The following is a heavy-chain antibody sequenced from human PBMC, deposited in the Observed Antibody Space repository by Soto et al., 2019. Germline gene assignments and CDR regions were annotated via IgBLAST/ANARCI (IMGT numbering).Heavy chain of an antibody. CDR2: IYYSGST. D-gene: IGHD3-3*01. CDR1: GGSISSYY. CDR3: ARLGEALDY. J-gene: IGHJ4*02. Sequence: QVQLQESGPGLVKPSETLSLTCTVSGGSISSYYWSWIRQPPGKGLEWIGYIYYSGSTNYNPSLKSRVTISVDTSKNQFSLKLSSVTAADTAVYYCARLGEALDYWGQGTLVTVSS. V-gene: IGHV4-59*01.